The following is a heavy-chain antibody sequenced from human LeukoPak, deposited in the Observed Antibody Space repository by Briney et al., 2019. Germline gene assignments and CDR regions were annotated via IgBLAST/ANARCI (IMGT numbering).Heavy chain of an antibody. CDR2: XXWNXXXI. CDR1: EFMFDV. J-gene: IGHJ4*02. D-gene: IGHD3-22*01. V-gene: IGHV3-9*03. CDR3: TKSPSFTXGGGYLDS. Sequence: GGSLRLSCVGSEFMFDVLHWXXXAXGKGLXXXXXXXWNXXXIGYADSVKGXXXXXXXNDRNTVYLQMNGLRLEDMAFYYCTKSPSFTXGGGYLDSWGQGILVTVSS.